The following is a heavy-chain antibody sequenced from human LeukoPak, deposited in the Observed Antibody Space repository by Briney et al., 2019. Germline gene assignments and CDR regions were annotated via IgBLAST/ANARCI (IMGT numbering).Heavy chain of an antibody. CDR1: GFTFDDYG. D-gene: IGHD6-19*01. V-gene: IGHV3-20*04. CDR3: ARDRMAVTGTGDAFDI. CDR2: INWSGGST. J-gene: IGHJ3*02. Sequence: GGSLRLSCAASGFTFDDYGMSWVRQAPGKGLEWVSGINWSGGSTGYADSVKGRFTISRDNAKNSLYLQMNILRAEDTALYYCARDRMAVTGTGDAFDIWGQGTMVTVSS.